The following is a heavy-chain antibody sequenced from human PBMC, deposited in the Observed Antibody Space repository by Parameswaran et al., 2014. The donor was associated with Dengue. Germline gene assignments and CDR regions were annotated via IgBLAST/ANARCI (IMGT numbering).Heavy chain of an antibody. CDR3: ARVQGRLGELSPSAEYFQH. J-gene: IGHJ1*01. Sequence: WVRQAPGQGLEWMGRLIPILGIVNYAQMFQGRVTITADKSTSTAYMELSSLRSEDTAIYYCARVQGRLGELSPSAEYFQHWGQGTLVTVSS. D-gene: IGHD3-16*02. V-gene: IGHV1-69*04. CDR2: LIPILGIV.